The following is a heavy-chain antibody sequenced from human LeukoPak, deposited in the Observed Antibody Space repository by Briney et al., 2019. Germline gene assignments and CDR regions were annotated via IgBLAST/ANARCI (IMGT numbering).Heavy chain of an antibody. J-gene: IGHJ4*02. D-gene: IGHD5-12*01. CDR2: ISSSGSTI. CDR3: ARFGYSGYSDY. V-gene: IGHV3-11*01. CDR1: GFTFSDYY. Sequence: GGYLXLSCAASGFTFSDYYMSWIRQAPGKGLEWVSYISSSGSTIYYADSVKGRFTISRDNAKNSLYLQMNSLRAEDTAVYYCARFGYSGYSDYWGQGTLVTVSS.